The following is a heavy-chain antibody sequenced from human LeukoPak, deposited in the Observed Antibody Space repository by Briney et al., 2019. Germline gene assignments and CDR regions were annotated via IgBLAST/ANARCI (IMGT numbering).Heavy chain of an antibody. CDR2: IYYSGST. Sequence: SETLSLTCTVSGGSISSSSYYWGWIRQPPGKGLEWIGSIYYSGSTYYNPSLKSRVTISVDTSKNQFSLKLSSVTAADTAVYYCARAIVVVPAAIASNYYYYHGMDVWGQGTTVTVSS. J-gene: IGHJ6*02. V-gene: IGHV4-39*01. CDR1: GGSISSSSYY. CDR3: ARAIVVVPAAIASNYYYYHGMDV. D-gene: IGHD2-2*02.